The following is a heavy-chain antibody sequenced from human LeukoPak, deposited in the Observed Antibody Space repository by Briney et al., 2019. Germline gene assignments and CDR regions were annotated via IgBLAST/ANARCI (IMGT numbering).Heavy chain of an antibody. Sequence: PGGSLRLSCAASGFTFSSYAMHWVRQAPGKGLEWVAVISYDGSNKYYADSVKGRFTISRDNSKNTLYLQMNSLRAEDTAVYYCASDVVVNDYGDLFDYWGQGTLVTVSS. CDR3: ASDVVVNDYGDLFDY. CDR2: ISYDGSNK. V-gene: IGHV3-30*04. D-gene: IGHD4-17*01. CDR1: GFTFSSYA. J-gene: IGHJ4*02.